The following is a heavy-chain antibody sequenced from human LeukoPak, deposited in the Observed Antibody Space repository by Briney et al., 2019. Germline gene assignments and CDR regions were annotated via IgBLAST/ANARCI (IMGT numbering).Heavy chain of an antibody. J-gene: IGHJ4*02. Sequence: GGSLRLSCAASGFTFSSYWMSWVRQAPGKGLEWVSYISRSGSTRYYADSVKGRFTISRDNAKNSLFLQMNSLRAEDTAVYYCGGVEVVVSASADYWGQGTLATVSS. D-gene: IGHD2-15*01. CDR1: GFTFSSYW. CDR2: ISRSGSTR. V-gene: IGHV3-48*04. CDR3: GGVEVVVSASADY.